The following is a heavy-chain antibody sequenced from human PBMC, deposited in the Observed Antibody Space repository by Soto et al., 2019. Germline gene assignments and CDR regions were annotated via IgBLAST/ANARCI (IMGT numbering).Heavy chain of an antibody. CDR1: RFSFSSYT. CDR3: AKDGDYEYFDY. D-gene: IGHD3-22*01. J-gene: IGHJ4*02. V-gene: IGHV3-23*01. CDR2: INNNSGRK. Sequence: GGSRRLSCSASRFSFSSYTMNWVRQSPGKGLEWVSSINNNSGRKYYADSVKGRFTISRDNSKNTLFLQMNSLKAEDTAVYFCAKDGDYEYFDYWGQGTQVTVSS.